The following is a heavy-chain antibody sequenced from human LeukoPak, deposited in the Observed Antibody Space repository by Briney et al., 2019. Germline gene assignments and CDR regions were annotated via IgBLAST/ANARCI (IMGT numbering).Heavy chain of an antibody. CDR1: GYTFTRYY. CDR2: ISPSGDST. Sequence: ASVKVSCKASGYTFTRYYMHWVRQAPGQGLEGMGIISPSGDSTSYAQKFQGRVTMTRDTSTSTVYMELSSLRSEDTAVYYCTRGGYGGPRVAFDYWGQGTLVTVSS. J-gene: IGHJ4*02. D-gene: IGHD1-1*01. V-gene: IGHV1-46*01. CDR3: TRGGYGGPRVAFDY.